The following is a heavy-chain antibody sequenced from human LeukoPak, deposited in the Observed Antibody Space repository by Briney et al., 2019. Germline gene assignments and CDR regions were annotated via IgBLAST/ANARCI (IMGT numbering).Heavy chain of an antibody. V-gene: IGHV3-23*01. CDR3: ARRAGAYSHPYDY. D-gene: IGHD4/OR15-4a*01. J-gene: IGHJ4*02. Sequence: PGGSLRLSCAASGFTFSSYGMSWVRQAPGKGLEWVSGISGNSGTTHYSDSVKGRFAISRDNSKNTLYLQMNSLRAEDTAVYYCARRAGAYSHPYDYWGQGTLVTVSS. CDR1: GFTFSSYG. CDR2: ISGNSGTT.